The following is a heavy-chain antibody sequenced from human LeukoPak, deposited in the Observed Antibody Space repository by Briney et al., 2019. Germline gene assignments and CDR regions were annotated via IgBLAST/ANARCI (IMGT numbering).Heavy chain of an antibody. Sequence: GASVKVSCKASGSRFTDYFVHWVRQAPGQGLEWMGWINPNNGGTNYAQKFYGRVTMTTVTSTTTAYMELNRLTSDDTAAYYCARELGFCSSSSCPLYYYWGQGTLVTVSS. J-gene: IGHJ4*01. CDR2: INPNNGGT. V-gene: IGHV1-2*02. CDR3: ARELGFCSSSSCPLYYY. D-gene: IGHD2-2*01. CDR1: GSRFTDYF.